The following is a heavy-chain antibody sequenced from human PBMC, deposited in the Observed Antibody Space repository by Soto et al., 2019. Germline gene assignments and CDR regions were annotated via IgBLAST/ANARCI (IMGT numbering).Heavy chain of an antibody. CDR2: IRAKSNKYAT. J-gene: IGHJ4*02. CDR3: NSGSYYSSI. CDR1: GFSFSGSA. V-gene: IGHV3-73*01. Sequence: LRLSCAVSGFSFSGSAIHWVRQASGKGLEWVGRIRAKSNKYATLYAESLKGRFTISRDDSQSTAYLEINSLKTEDTAVYYCNSGSYYSSIWGQGTLVTVSS. D-gene: IGHD1-26*01.